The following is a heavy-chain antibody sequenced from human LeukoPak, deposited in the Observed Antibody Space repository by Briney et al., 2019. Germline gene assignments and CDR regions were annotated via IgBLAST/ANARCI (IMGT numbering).Heavy chain of an antibody. CDR3: ARRLSTYSSSPYFDY. V-gene: IGHV4-39*01. D-gene: IGHD6-6*01. CDR2: IYYSGGT. J-gene: IGHJ4*02. Sequence: SETLSLTCTVSGGSISSSSYYWGWIRQPPGKGLEWIVSIYYSGGTYYNPSLKSRVTISVDTSKNQFSLKLSSVTAADTAVYYCARRLSTYSSSPYFDYWGQGTLVTVSS. CDR1: GGSISSSSYY.